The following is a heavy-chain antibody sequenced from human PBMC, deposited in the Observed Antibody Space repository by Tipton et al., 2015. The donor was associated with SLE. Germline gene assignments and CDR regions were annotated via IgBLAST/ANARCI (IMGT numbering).Heavy chain of an antibody. Sequence: TLSLTCTVSGGSISSGSYYWGWIRQPPGKGLEWIGYIYYSGSTNYNPSLKSRVTISVDTSKNQFSLKLSSVTAADTAVYYCARRNYYDSSGYFDAFDIWGQGTMVTVSS. CDR3: ARRNYYDSSGYFDAFDI. V-gene: IGHV4-61*01. J-gene: IGHJ3*02. D-gene: IGHD3-22*01. CDR1: GGSISSGSYY. CDR2: IYYSGST.